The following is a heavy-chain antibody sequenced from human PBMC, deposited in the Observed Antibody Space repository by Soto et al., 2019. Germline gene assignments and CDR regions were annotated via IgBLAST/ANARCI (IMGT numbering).Heavy chain of an antibody. V-gene: IGHV1-18*01. D-gene: IGHD2-2*01. CDR2: ISAYNGNT. CDR3: ARDVSRVVPAAPTLGV. CDR1: GYTFTSYG. Sequence: EASVKVSCKASGYTFTSYGISWVRQAPGQGLEWMGWISAYNGNTNYAQKLQGRVTMTTDTSTSTAYMELRSLRSDDTAVYYCARDVSRVVPAAPTLGVWGKGTTVTVSS. J-gene: IGHJ6*04.